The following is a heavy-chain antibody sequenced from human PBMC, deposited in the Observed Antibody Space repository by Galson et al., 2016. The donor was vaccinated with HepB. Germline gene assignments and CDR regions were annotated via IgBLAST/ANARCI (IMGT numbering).Heavy chain of an antibody. Sequence: SVKVSCKASGYTFTNYYIHWVRQAPGQGLEWMGVIHPSGGSTSYAQNFQGRVTLTRDTSTSTVYMELSSLRSEDTAVYFCARDIEEVAGTAFDSWGQGTLVTVSS. CDR1: GYTFTNYY. J-gene: IGHJ4*02. CDR3: ARDIEEVAGTAFDS. D-gene: IGHD6-19*01. CDR2: IHPSGGST. V-gene: IGHV1-46*01.